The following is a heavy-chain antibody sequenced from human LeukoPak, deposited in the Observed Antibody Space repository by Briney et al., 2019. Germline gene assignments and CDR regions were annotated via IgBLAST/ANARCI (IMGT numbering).Heavy chain of an antibody. D-gene: IGHD3-22*01. V-gene: IGHV1-2*06. Sequence: ASVTVSFKASGYTLTDYYMHWVRQAPGQGLEWMGRINPNSGGTNYAQKFQGRVTMTRDTSISTVYMELSRLRSDDTAVYYCARVGYYESSGYYEYWGQGTLVTVSS. CDR3: ARVGYYESSGYYEY. CDR1: GYTLTDYY. J-gene: IGHJ4*02. CDR2: INPNSGGT.